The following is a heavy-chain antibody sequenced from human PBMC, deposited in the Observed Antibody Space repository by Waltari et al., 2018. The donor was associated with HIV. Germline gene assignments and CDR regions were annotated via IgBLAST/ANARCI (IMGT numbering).Heavy chain of an antibody. CDR3: AKGHYDFWSGSYYYGMDV. Sequence: EVQLLESGGGLVQPGGSLRLSCAAYGVPFSRHAMSWVRQAPGKGLEWVSAISGSGGSTDYADSVKGRFTISRDNSKNTLYLQMNSLRAEDTAVYYCAKGHYDFWSGSYYYGMDVWGQGTTVTVSS. D-gene: IGHD3-3*01. CDR2: ISGSGGST. V-gene: IGHV3-23*01. CDR1: GVPFSRHA. J-gene: IGHJ6*02.